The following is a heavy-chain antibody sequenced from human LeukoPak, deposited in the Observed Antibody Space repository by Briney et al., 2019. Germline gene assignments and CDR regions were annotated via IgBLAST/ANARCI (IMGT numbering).Heavy chain of an antibody. CDR3: AGSSAYYPDAFDI. Sequence: PGGSLRLSCAASGFTVNRNYMSWVRQAPGKGLEWVSVIYSGGVTYYADSVKGRFTISRDNSKNTLYLQMNSLRVDDTAVYYCAGSSAYYPDAFDIWGQGTMVSVSS. V-gene: IGHV3-53*01. J-gene: IGHJ3*02. CDR1: GFTVNRNY. CDR2: IYSGGVT. D-gene: IGHD3-22*01.